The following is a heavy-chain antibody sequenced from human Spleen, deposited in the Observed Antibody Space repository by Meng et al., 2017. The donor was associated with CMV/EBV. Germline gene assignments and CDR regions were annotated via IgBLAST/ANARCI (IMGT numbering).Heavy chain of an antibody. CDR3: AKDLATLAAPQY. V-gene: IGHV3-23*01. J-gene: IGHJ4*02. D-gene: IGHD6-6*01. CDR1: GFTFSSYA. Sequence: GESLKISCAAPGFTFSSYAMSWVRQAPGKGLEWVSAISGSGGSTYYADSVKGRFTISRDNSKNTLYLQMNSLRAEDTAVYYCAKDLATLAAPQYWGQGTLVTVSS. CDR2: ISGSGGST.